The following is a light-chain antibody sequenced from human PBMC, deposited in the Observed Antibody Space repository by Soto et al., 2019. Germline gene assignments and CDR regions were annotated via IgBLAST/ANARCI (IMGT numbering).Light chain of an antibody. Sequence: QSALTQPPSASGSPGQSVTISCTGTSSDIGGYKYVSWYQQHPGKAPKVMIYEVSKRPSGVPDRFSGSKSGNTASLTVSGLQAEDEADYYCSSYAGSNNFVFGTGTKLTV. CDR3: SSYAGSNNFV. J-gene: IGLJ1*01. CDR1: SSDIGGYKY. CDR2: EVS. V-gene: IGLV2-8*01.